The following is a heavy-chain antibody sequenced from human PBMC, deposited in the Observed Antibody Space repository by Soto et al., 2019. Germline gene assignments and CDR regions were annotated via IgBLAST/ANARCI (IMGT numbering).Heavy chain of an antibody. J-gene: IGHJ4*02. CDR1: VFTFISYA. Sequence: GWSLRLSCASSVFTFISYALHWVRQTPGKGLEWVAGISHDGSNKNYADSVKGRFTISRDISTSTLYLQMNSLRSEDTAVYYCAIPRPATLLLYAFDYWGLGTLVTVPQ. V-gene: IGHV3-30-3*01. CDR3: AIPRPATLLLYAFDY. D-gene: IGHD2-8*01. CDR2: ISHDGSNK.